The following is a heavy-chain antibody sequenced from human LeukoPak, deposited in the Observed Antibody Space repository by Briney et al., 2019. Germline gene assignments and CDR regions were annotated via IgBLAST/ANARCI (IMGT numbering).Heavy chain of an antibody. D-gene: IGHD5-24*01. CDR1: GFTFSSYA. J-gene: IGHJ4*02. Sequence: PGRSLRLSCAASGFTFSSYAMHWVRQAPGKGLEWVAVISYDGSNKYYADSVKGRFTISRDNSKNTLYLQIDSLRLEDTAIYYCTRDAHNFNDFDYWGQGTLVTVSS. CDR3: TRDAHNFNDFDY. V-gene: IGHV3-30*01. CDR2: ISYDGSNK.